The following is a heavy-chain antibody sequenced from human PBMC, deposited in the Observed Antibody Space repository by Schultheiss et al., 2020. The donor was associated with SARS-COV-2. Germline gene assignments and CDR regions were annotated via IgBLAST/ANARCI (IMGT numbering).Heavy chain of an antibody. D-gene: IGHD6-13*01. CDR1: GGSITNYY. Sequence: SETLSLTCTVSGGSITNYYWSWIRQPPGRGLEWIGYIYYSGSTNYNPSLKSRVTISVDTSKNQFSLKLSSVTAADTAVYYCARVCSSWTYYYYYYMDVWGKGTTVTVSS. CDR3: ARVCSSWTYYYYYYMDV. J-gene: IGHJ6*03. CDR2: IYYSGST. V-gene: IGHV4-59*01.